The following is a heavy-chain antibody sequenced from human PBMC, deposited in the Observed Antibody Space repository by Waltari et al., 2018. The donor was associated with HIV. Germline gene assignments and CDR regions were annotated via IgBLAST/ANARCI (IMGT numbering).Heavy chain of an antibody. CDR1: GGSISSYY. CDR3: ARDQKPLYPNWFDP. CDR2: IYYSGST. Sequence: QVQLQESGPGLVKPSETLSLPGTGPGGSISSYYWSWIRQPPGKGLEWIGYIYYSGSTNYNPSLKSRVTISVDTSKNQFSLKLSSVTAADTAVYYCARDQKPLYPNWFDPWGQGTLVTVSS. J-gene: IGHJ5*02. V-gene: IGHV4-59*01.